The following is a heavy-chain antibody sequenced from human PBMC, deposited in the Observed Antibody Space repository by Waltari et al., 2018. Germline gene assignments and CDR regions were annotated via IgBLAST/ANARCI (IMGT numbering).Heavy chain of an antibody. CDR1: GTPFPFYG. CDR2: INAAHGTT. Sequence: QVQLVQSGAVVKKPWASVKVPSKTSGTPFPFYGPHWIRQAPGQGLEWMGWINAAHGTTKYSQKFQGRLTITRDTSASTIYMELSSLRSGDTAMYYCARDSDYYDSSGYGNWFDPWGQGTLVTVSS. D-gene: IGHD3-22*01. CDR3: ARDSDYYDSSGYGNWFDP. V-gene: IGHV1-3*01. J-gene: IGHJ5*02.